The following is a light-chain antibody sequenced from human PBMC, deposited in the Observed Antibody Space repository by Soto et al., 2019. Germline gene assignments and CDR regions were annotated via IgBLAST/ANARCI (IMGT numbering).Light chain of an antibody. V-gene: IGKV1-33*01. CDR3: QQYDNLPLT. Sequence: IQFTQSPSSLSASVGDRVTITCQASQDIRNYLNWYQQKSGKAPKLLIYDASDLETGVPSRFSGSGSGTDFTFTINSLQPEDIATYYCQQYDNLPLTFGGGTKVDIK. J-gene: IGKJ4*01. CDR2: DAS. CDR1: QDIRNY.